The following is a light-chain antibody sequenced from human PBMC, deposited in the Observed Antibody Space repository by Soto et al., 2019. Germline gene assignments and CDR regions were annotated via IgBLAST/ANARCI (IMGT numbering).Light chain of an antibody. CDR2: DVS. J-gene: IGLJ1*01. V-gene: IGLV2-11*02. Sequence: LTQPASVSGSPGQSITISCSGSSSDVGNGYDSVSWYQQHPGKAPKLIIYDVSKRPSGVPDRFSGSKSGNTASLTISGLQAEDEADYYCCSYAGSPYVFGTGTKVTVL. CDR3: CSYAGSPYV. CDR1: SSDVGNGYDS.